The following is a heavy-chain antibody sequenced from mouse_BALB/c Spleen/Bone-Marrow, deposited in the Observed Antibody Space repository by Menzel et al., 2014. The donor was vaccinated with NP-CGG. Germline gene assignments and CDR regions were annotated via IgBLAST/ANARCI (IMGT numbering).Heavy chain of an antibody. Sequence: EVMLVEPGGGLVKSGGSLKLSCAASGFSFSSYGMSWVRQTPEKRLEWVATISGGGSYTFYPDSVKGRFTISRDNAKNNLYLQLCSLRSEDTALYYCARHAYYDQTEVSFVYWGQGTLVTVSA. CDR1: GFSFSSYG. CDR2: ISGGGSYT. V-gene: IGHV5-9-2*01. D-gene: IGHD2-4*01. J-gene: IGHJ3*01. CDR3: ARHAYYDQTEVSFVY.